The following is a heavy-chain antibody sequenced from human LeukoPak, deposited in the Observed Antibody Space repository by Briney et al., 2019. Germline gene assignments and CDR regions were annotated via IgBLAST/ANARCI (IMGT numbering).Heavy chain of an antibody. J-gene: IGHJ6*04. CDR2: ISYDGPNK. CDR3: ARDRFYIPDV. Sequence: PGGSLRLSCAASGFTFSSYAMHWVRRAPGKGLEWVAVISYDGPNKNYADSVKGRFTISRDNSKNALYLQMNSLRPEDTAVYYCARDRFYIPDVWGKGTTVTVSS. CDR1: GFTFSSYA. V-gene: IGHV3-30*04. D-gene: IGHD3-10*01.